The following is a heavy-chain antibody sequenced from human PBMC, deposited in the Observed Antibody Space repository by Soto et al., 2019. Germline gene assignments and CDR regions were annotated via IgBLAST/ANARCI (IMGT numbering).Heavy chain of an antibody. J-gene: IGHJ6*03. CDR1: GGPINSGGYY. V-gene: IGHV4-31*03. Sequence: QVQLQESGPGLVKPSQTLSLTCTVSGGPINSGGYYWTWIRQPPGKGLEWIGYIHYSGRTFYNPSLESRVIISVDTSKNQFSLNQRSVTAADTAVYYSARFSPPGYYYMDVWGNGTSVTVAS. CDR3: ARFSPPGYYYMDV. CDR2: IHYSGRT.